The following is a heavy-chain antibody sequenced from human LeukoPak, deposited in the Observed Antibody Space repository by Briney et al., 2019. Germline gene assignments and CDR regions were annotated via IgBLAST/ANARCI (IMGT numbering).Heavy chain of an antibody. J-gene: IGHJ4*02. CDR2: IGSSGSTI. D-gene: IGHD6-19*01. Sequence: GGSLRLSCAVSGFPFSVYEMNWVRQAPGKGMEWVSNIGSSGSTIYYADSVKGRFSISRDNAKSSLYLQMNSLRVEDTAVYYCALLAVASDFDYWGQGALVTVSS. CDR1: GFPFSVYE. V-gene: IGHV3-48*03. CDR3: ALLAVASDFDY.